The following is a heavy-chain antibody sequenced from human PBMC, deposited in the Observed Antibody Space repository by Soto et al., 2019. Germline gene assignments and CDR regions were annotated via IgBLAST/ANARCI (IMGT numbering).Heavy chain of an antibody. V-gene: IGHV1-69*12. CDR2: IIPIFGTA. CDR3: ARDYYDSSGHNDAFDI. Sequence: QVQLVQSGAEVKKPGSSMKVSCKASGGTFSSYAISWVRQAPGQGLEWMGGIIPIFGTANYAQKFQGRVTITADESTSTAYMELSSLRSEDTAVYYCARDYYDSSGHNDAFDIWGQGTMVTVSS. D-gene: IGHD3-22*01. CDR1: GGTFSSYA. J-gene: IGHJ3*02.